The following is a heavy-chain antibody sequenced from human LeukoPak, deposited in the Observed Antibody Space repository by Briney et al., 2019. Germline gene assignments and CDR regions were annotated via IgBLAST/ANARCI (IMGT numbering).Heavy chain of an antibody. D-gene: IGHD6-13*01. V-gene: IGHV3-30*02. CDR2: IRYDGNSK. CDR3: ARGISPAGTPGCCFDY. CDR1: GFTFSSHV. J-gene: IGHJ4*02. Sequence: PGGSLRLSCTASGFTFSSHVFSWVRQAPGKGLEWVAFIRYDGNSKYYADSVKGRFTISRDNSKNTLYLQMNSLRAEDTAVYYCARGISPAGTPGCCFDYWGQGTLVTVSS.